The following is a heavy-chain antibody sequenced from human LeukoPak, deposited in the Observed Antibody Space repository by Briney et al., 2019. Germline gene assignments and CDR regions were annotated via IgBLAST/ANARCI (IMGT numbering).Heavy chain of an antibody. J-gene: IGHJ4*02. D-gene: IGHD3-10*01. CDR2: ISSSSTI. V-gene: IGHV3-48*04. Sequence: PGGSLRLSCAASGFTFSSYSMNWVRQAPGKGLEWVLYISSSSTIYYADSVKGRFTISRDNAKNSLYLQMNSLRAEDTAVYYCAREHAASQLLWFGELLSATPLDYWGQGTLVTVSS. CDR1: GFTFSSYS. CDR3: AREHAASQLLWFGELLSATPLDY.